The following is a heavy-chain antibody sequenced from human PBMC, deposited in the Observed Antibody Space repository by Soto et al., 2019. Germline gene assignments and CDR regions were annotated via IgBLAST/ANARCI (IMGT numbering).Heavy chain of an antibody. Sequence: QVQLVESGGGVVQPGRSLRLSCAASGFTFSSYAMHWVRQAPGKGLEWVAVISYDGSNKYYADSVKGRFTISRDNSKNTLSLQMNSLRAEDTAVYYCARDDYRFNSGYWFSMDVWGQGTTVTVSS. CDR2: ISYDGSNK. CDR1: GFTFSSYA. CDR3: ARDDYRFNSGYWFSMDV. D-gene: IGHD5-12*01. V-gene: IGHV3-30-3*01. J-gene: IGHJ6*02.